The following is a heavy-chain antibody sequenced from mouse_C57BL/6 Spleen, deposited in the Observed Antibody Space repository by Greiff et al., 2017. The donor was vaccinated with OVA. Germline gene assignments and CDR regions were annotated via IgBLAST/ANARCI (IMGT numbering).Heavy chain of an antibody. CDR3: ARRGDYYGSSPWFAY. J-gene: IGHJ3*01. D-gene: IGHD1-1*01. Sequence: EVNVVESGGGLVKPGGSLKLSCAASGFTFSDYGMHWVRQAPEKGLEWVAYISSGSSTIYYADTVKGQFTISRDNAKNTLFLQMTSLRSEDTAMYYCARRGDYYGSSPWFAYWGQGTLVTVSA. CDR1: GFTFSDYG. CDR2: ISSGSSTI. V-gene: IGHV5-17*01.